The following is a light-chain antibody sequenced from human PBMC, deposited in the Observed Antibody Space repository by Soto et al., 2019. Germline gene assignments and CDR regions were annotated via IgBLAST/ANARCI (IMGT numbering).Light chain of an antibody. CDR1: DNIVHW. CDR3: QHYNSFSRT. V-gene: IGKV1-5*03. Sequence: DIQMTQSPSTLSASVGDRVAITCRASDNIVHWVAGYQQKPGKAPKLLIYKAANLADEVPSRFAGSGSGTDFTLPLTRLQPDDFATYYCQHYNSFSRTFGQGTKVEV. J-gene: IGKJ1*01. CDR2: KAA.